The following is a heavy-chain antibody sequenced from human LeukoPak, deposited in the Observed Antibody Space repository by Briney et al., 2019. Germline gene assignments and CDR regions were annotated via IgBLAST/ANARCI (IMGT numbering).Heavy chain of an antibody. J-gene: IGHJ4*02. CDR3: AKHSLKTEYSGGRIWDC. Sequence: GGSLRLSCAASGFTFSNYGIHWARQAPGKGLEWVAVIWYDESNKYYADSVKGRFTISRDNSKNTLNLQMVSLRAEDTAVYYCAKHSLKTEYSGGRIWDCWGQGTLVTVSS. CDR2: IWYDESNK. V-gene: IGHV3-33*06. D-gene: IGHD6-19*01. CDR1: GFTFSNYG.